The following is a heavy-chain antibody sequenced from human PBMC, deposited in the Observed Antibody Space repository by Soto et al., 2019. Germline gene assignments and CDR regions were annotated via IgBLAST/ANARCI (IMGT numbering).Heavy chain of an antibody. CDR2: IGGSGGYT. V-gene: IGHV3-23*01. CDR1: GFTFSSYA. CDR3: AKDVYTRTWSPLPWDY. J-gene: IGHJ4*02. Sequence: PGGSLRLSCAASGFTFSSYAMSWVRQAPGKGREWVSAIGGSGGYTYYADSVKGRFTISRDNSKSTLYLQMNSLRPEDTAIYYCAKDVYTRTWSPLPWDYWGQGTLVTVSS. D-gene: IGHD6-13*01.